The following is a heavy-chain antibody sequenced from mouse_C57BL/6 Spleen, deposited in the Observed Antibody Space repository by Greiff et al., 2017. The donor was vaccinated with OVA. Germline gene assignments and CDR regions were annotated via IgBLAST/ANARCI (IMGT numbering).Heavy chain of an antibody. CDR3: ARSSNPAMDY. CDR2: IDPSDSYT. Sequence: QVQLQQPGAELVMPGASVKLSCKASGYTFTSYWMHWVKQRPGQGLEWIGEIDPSDSYTNYNQKFKGKSTLTVDKSSSTAYMQLSSLTSEDSAVYYCARSSNPAMDYWGQGTSVTVSS. D-gene: IGHD2-5*01. J-gene: IGHJ4*01. V-gene: IGHV1-69*01. CDR1: GYTFTSYW.